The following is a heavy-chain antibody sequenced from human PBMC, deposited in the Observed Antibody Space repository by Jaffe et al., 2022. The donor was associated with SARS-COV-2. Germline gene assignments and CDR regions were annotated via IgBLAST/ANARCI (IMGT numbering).Heavy chain of an antibody. CDR3: ARDEGWGSYYSDY. CDR2: IYHSGST. CDR1: GYSISSGYY. J-gene: IGHJ4*02. D-gene: IGHD3-10*01. Sequence: QVQLQESGPGLVKPSETLSLTCTVSGYSISSGYYWGWIRQPPGKGLEWIGSIYHSGSTYYNPSLKSRVTISVDTSKNQFSLKLSSVTAADTAVYYCARDEGWGSYYSDYWGQGTLVTVSS. V-gene: IGHV4-38-2*02.